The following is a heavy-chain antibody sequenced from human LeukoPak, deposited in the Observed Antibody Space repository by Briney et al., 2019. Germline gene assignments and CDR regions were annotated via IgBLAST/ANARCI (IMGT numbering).Heavy chain of an antibody. J-gene: IGHJ4*02. V-gene: IGHV3-30*02. CDR1: GFSFNNYG. CDR2: IRYDTSNE. Sequence: GGSLRLSCGASGFSFNNYGMHWVRQAPGKGLEWLTFIRYDTSNEYYAVSVKGRFTISRDNSKNTLYPEMNSLRPEDTAVYYCARGGTVIKALDFWGQGILVAVSS. D-gene: IGHD2-21*01. CDR3: ARGGTVIKALDF.